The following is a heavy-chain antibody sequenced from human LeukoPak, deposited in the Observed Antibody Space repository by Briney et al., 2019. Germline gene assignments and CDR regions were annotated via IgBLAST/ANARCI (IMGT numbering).Heavy chain of an antibody. V-gene: IGHV3-30*02. J-gene: IGHJ4*02. Sequence: GGSLRLSCAASGFTFSSYDVHWVRQAPGKGLEWVVFIRFDGSNKYYADSVKGRFTISRDNSKNTLFLQMNSLRADDTAVYYCAKSHCSGGSCYGPNFDYWGQGTLVTVSS. D-gene: IGHD2-15*01. CDR3: AKSHCSGGSCYGPNFDY. CDR2: IRFDGSNK. CDR1: GFTFSSYD.